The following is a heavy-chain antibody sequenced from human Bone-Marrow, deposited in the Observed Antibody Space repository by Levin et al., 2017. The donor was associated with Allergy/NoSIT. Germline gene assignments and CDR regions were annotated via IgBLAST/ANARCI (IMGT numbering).Heavy chain of an antibody. V-gene: IGHV3-30*04. D-gene: IGHD6-13*01. CDR1: GFTFSSYA. Sequence: GGSLRLSCAASGFTFSSYAMHWVRQAPGKGLEWVAVISYDGSNKYYADSVKGRFTISRDNSKNTLYLQMNSLRAEDTAVYYCARDPLENPPGNPFQLHIHNPYSSSWYTWFDPWGQGTLVTVSS. CDR3: ARDPLENPPGNPFQLHIHNPYSSSWYTWFDP. CDR2: ISYDGSNK. J-gene: IGHJ5*02.